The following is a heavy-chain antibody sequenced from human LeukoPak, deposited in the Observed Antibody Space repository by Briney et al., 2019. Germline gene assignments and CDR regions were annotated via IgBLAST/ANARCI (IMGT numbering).Heavy chain of an antibody. CDR1: GFTFSDYA. D-gene: IGHD6-13*01. Sequence: GGSLRLSCTASGFTFSDYAMNWVRQAPGKGLEWVSSISSSSSYIYYADSVKGRFTISRDNAKNSLYLQMNSLRAEDTAVYYCARDSSSWRILDYWGQGTLVTVSS. J-gene: IGHJ4*02. V-gene: IGHV3-21*01. CDR3: ARDSSSWRILDY. CDR2: ISSSSSYI.